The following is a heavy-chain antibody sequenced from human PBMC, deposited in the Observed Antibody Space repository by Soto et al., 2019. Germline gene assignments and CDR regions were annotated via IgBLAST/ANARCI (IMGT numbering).Heavy chain of an antibody. J-gene: IGHJ2*01. CDR1: GGSISSSSYY. CDR2: IYYSGST. V-gene: IGHV4-39*01. CDR3: ARQGAPGYDFLYWYCDL. Sequence: QLQLQESGPGLVKPSETLSLTCTVSGGSISSSSYYWGWIRQPPGKGLEWIGSIYYSGSTYYNPSLKSRVTIPVETSKNQFSLKLSSVTAADTAVYYCARQGAPGYDFLYWYCDLWGRGTLVTVSS. D-gene: IGHD1-26*01.